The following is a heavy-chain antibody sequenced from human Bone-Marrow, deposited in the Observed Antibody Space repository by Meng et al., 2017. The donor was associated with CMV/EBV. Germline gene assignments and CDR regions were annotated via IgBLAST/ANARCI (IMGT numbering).Heavy chain of an antibody. CDR1: GGSIGSGGYY. CDR2: IYYSGST. J-gene: IGHJ4*02. Sequence: SETLSLTCTVSGGSIGSGGYYWSWIRQHPGKGLEWIGYIYYSGSTYYNPSLKSRVTISVDTSKNQFSLKLSSVTAADTAVYYCARDLAAAGLFDYWGQGTRVTGSS. CDR3: ARDLAAAGLFDY. D-gene: IGHD6-13*01. V-gene: IGHV4-31*03.